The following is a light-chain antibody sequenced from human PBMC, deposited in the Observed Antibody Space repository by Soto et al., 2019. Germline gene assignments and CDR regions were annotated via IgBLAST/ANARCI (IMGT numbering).Light chain of an antibody. Sequence: QSVLTQPASVSGSPGQSITISCTGTSSDVGSYNLVSWFQQHPGKAPKLMIYEDTKRPSGVSNRFSGSKSGNTASLTISGLQADDEADYYCCSYAGDTTLFVFGTGTKVTVL. V-gene: IGLV2-23*01. CDR3: CSYAGDTTLFV. CDR2: EDT. J-gene: IGLJ1*01. CDR1: SSDVGSYNL.